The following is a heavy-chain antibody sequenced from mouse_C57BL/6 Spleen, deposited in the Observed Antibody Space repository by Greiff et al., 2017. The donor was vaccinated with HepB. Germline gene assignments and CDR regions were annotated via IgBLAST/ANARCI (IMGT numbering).Heavy chain of an antibody. CDR1: GFTFTDYY. J-gene: IGHJ1*03. D-gene: IGHD2-3*01. Sequence: EVKLMESGGGLVQPGGSLSLSCAASGFTFTDYYMSWVRQPPGKALEWLGFIRNKANGYTTEYSASVKGRFTISRDNSQSILYLQMNALRAEDSATYYCARLNDGYYWYFDVWGTGTTVTVSS. CDR2: IRNKANGYTT. V-gene: IGHV7-3*01. CDR3: ARLNDGYYWYFDV.